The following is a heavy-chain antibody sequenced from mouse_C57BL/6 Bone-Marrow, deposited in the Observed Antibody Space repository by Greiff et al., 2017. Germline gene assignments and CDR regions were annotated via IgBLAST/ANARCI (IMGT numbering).Heavy chain of an antibody. CDR3: ARHYYGSSYAMDY. D-gene: IGHD1-1*01. CDR1: GFTFSSYG. V-gene: IGHV5-6*01. J-gene: IGHJ4*01. CDR2: ISSGGSYT. Sequence: VKLVESGGDLVKPGGSLKLSCAASGFTFSSYGMSWVRQTPDKRLEWVATISSGGSYTYYPDSVKGRFTISRDKAKNTLYLQMSSLKSEDTAMYYCARHYYGSSYAMDYWGQGTSVTVSS.